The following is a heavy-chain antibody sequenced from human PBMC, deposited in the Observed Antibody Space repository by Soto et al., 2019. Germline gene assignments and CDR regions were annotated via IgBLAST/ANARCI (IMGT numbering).Heavy chain of an antibody. CDR1: GGSISTYY. CDR3: ASGGRDGFDI. V-gene: IGHV4-4*07. Sequence: QVQLQESGPGLVKPSETLSLTCTVSGGSISTYYWNWIRQSAGKGLEWIGRVYISGRTNYHPSLKSRVAMSVDTSNNQFARTVTSVTAADTAVYYCASGGRDGFDIGGQGTMVTVSS. J-gene: IGHJ3*02. CDR2: VYISGRT.